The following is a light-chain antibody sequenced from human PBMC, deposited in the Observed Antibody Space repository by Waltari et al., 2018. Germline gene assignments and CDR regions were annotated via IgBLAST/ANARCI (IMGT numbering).Light chain of an antibody. V-gene: IGKV1-5*03. Sequence: DIQMTQSPSTLSASVGDRVTITCRADQTISPWLALYQQKPGKAPNLLIYQASILESGVSSRFSGSGSGTEFTLTISSLQPDDIATYYCQQYNSYSGWTFGQGTKVEIK. CDR2: QAS. J-gene: IGKJ1*01. CDR3: QQYNSYSGWT. CDR1: QTISPW.